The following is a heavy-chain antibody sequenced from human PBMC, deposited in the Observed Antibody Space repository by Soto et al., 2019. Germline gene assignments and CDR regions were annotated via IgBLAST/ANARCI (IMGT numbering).Heavy chain of an antibody. J-gene: IGHJ6*02. CDR2: IYYSGST. D-gene: IGHD5-18*01. Sequence: QVQLQESGPGLVKPSLTLSLTCTVSGGSISSGGYYWSWIRQHPGKGLEWIGYIYYSGSTYYNPSLKSRVTISVDTSKNQFSLKLSSVTAADTAVYYCASRGYSYGFSLGMDVWGQGTTVTVSS. CDR3: ASRGYSYGFSLGMDV. V-gene: IGHV4-31*03. CDR1: GGSISSGGYY.